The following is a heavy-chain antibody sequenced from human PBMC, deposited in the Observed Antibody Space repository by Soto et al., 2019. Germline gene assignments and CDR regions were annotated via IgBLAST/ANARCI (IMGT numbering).Heavy chain of an antibody. D-gene: IGHD6-6*01. Sequence: GASVKVSCKASGYTFSTYGINWVRQAPGQGLEWMGWISVYNGNTNYAQKLQDRVTLTTDTFTSTAYMEVRTLRSDDTAVYYCGRVGSGSSPADYWGQGTLVTVSS. CDR2: ISVYNGNT. J-gene: IGHJ4*02. V-gene: IGHV1-18*01. CDR3: GRVGSGSSPADY. CDR1: GYTFSTYG.